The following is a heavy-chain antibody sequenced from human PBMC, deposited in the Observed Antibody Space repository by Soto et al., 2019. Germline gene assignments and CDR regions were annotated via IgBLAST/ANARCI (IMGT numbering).Heavy chain of an antibody. CDR2: ITADGGT. D-gene: IGHD2-15*01. CDR1: GFTVSSHA. CDR3: APHVSCSGGSCQYDAFAI. V-gene: IGHV3-23*01. J-gene: IGHJ3*02. Sequence: EVQVLESGGGLVQXGGSLRLSCEGSGFTVSSHAMTWIRQAPGKGPEWVSTITADGGTYYADSVKGRFAMSRDTSESTLYLQMNSLGAEDTAAYYCAPHVSCSGGSCQYDAFAIRGQGTMVTVSS.